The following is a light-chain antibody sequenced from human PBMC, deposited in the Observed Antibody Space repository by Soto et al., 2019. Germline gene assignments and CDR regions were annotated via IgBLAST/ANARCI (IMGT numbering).Light chain of an antibody. CDR2: GAS. J-gene: IGKJ4*01. CDR1: QSVSSY. V-gene: IGKV3-20*01. CDR3: QQYGSSRA. Sequence: EIVLTQSPGTLSLSPVEIATPSVMASQSVSSYLAWYQQKPGQAPRLLIYGASSRATGIPDRFSGSGSGTDFTLTISRLEPEDFAVYYCQQYGSSRAFGGGTKVDIK.